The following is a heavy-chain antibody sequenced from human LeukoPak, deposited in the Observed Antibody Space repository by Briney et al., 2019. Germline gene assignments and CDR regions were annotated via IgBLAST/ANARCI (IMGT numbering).Heavy chain of an antibody. CDR1: GLTFSSYA. CDR3: AREDGYADY. J-gene: IGHJ4*02. Sequence: GGSLRLSCAASGLTFSSYAMSWVRQAPGKGLEWVTSINSSSSYIYYAGSVKGRFTISRDNAKNSLYLQMNSLRAEDTAVYYCAREDGYADYWGQGALVTVSS. D-gene: IGHD5-24*01. CDR2: INSSSSYI. V-gene: IGHV3-21*01.